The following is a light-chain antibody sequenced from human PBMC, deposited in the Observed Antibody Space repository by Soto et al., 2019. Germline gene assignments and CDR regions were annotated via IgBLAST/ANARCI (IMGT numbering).Light chain of an antibody. J-gene: IGKJ1*01. V-gene: IGKV4-1*01. Sequence: DIVMTQSPDSLAVSLGEMATITCKSIQSVLYSSKNKNYFAWYQQKPGQPLQLLIYWASTRESGVPDRFSGSGSRTDFALTISILQDEDVAVYYCQQHYSIPWTFGQGTKVQIK. CDR1: QSVLYSSKNKNY. CDR2: WAS. CDR3: QQHYSIPWT.